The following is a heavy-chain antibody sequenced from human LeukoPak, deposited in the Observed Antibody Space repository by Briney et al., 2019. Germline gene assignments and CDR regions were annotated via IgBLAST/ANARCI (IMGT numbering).Heavy chain of an antibody. CDR3: AKVFGVEYFYYMDV. D-gene: IGHD3-3*01. CDR1: GFSFSSYS. J-gene: IGHJ6*03. Sequence: GGSLRLSCAASGFSFSSYSMNWVRQAPGKGLEWISYIGASSATIHYADSVQGRFTISRDNAKNSLFLQMDNLRAEDTAVYYCAKVFGVEYFYYMDVWGNGATVIVS. V-gene: IGHV3-48*04. CDR2: IGASSATI.